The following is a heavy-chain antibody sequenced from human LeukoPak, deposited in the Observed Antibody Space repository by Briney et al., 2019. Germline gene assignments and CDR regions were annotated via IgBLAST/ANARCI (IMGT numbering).Heavy chain of an antibody. CDR2: IYYTGST. Sequence: SETLSLTCTVSGGSISSYYWSWIRQPPGKGLEWIAYIYYTGSTTYNPSLKSRVTISVDTSKNQFSLKLSSVTAADTAVYYCARGIRYYYGSGSYYPSDGMDVWGQGTTVTVSS. CDR1: GGSISSYY. D-gene: IGHD3-10*01. V-gene: IGHV4-59*12. J-gene: IGHJ6*02. CDR3: ARGIRYYYGSGSYYPSDGMDV.